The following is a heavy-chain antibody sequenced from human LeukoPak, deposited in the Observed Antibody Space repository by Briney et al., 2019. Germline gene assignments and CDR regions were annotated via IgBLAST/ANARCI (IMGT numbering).Heavy chain of an antibody. J-gene: IGHJ4*02. CDR3: ASGPWVTPFDY. Sequence: SETLSFTCTVSGASISSTIYYWGWIRQPPGKGLEWIGSVFYSENTYYNPSLKSRVTISVDTSKNQFSLNLNSVTAADTAVYFCASGPWVTPFDYWGQGTLVPVSS. CDR1: GASISSTIYY. D-gene: IGHD2-21*02. CDR2: VFYSENT. V-gene: IGHV4-39*07.